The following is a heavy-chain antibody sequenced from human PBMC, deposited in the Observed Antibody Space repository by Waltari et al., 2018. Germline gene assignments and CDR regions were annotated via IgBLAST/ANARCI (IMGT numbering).Heavy chain of an antibody. J-gene: IGHJ5*02. V-gene: IGHV4-34*01. CDR1: GGSFSGYY. D-gene: IGHD6-13*01. Sequence: QVQLRQWGAGLLKPSETLSLTCAVYGGSFSGYYWSWIRQPPGKGLEWIGEINHSGSTNYNPSLKSRVTISVDTSKNQFSLKLSSVTAADTAVYYCARGRSAAAGNAGNWFDPWGQGTLVTVSS. CDR3: ARGRSAAAGNAGNWFDP. CDR2: INHSGST.